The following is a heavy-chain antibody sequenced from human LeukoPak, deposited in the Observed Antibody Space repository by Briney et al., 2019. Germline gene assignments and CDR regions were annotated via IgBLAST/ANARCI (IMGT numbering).Heavy chain of an antibody. J-gene: IGHJ6*02. D-gene: IGHD2-21*02. CDR1: AFTFSTYA. CDR3: ARFPPLLFNYYYGMDV. Sequence: PGGSLRLSCAASAFTFSTYAMSWVRQAPGKGLEWVSGINSSSDRTHYADSVKGRFTISRDNAKNSLYLQMNSLRAEDTAVYYCARFPPLLFNYYYGMDVWGQGTTVTVSS. CDR2: INSSSDRT. V-gene: IGHV3-23*01.